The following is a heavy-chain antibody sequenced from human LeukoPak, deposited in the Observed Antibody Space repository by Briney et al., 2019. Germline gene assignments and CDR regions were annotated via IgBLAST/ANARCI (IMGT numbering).Heavy chain of an antibody. D-gene: IGHD2-21*01. J-gene: IGHJ6*02. CDR1: GGSFSGYY. V-gene: IGHV4-34*01. CDR2: INHSGST. Sequence: PSETLSLTCAVYGGSFSGYYWSWIRQPPGKGLEWIGEINHSGSTNYNPSLKSRVTISVDTSKNQFSLKLSSVTAADTAVYYCARDSRHPYYYGLDVWGQGTTVIVSS. CDR3: ARDSRHPYYYGLDV.